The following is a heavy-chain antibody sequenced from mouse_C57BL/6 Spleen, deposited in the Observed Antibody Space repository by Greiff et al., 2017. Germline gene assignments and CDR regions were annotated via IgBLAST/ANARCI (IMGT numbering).Heavy chain of an antibody. J-gene: IGHJ2*01. Sequence: EVQLQQSGPELVKPGASVKISCKASGYTFTDYYMNWVKQSHGKSLEWIGDINPNNGGTSYNQKFKGKATLTVDKSSSTAYMELRSLTSEDSAVYYCANYYGSSDYWGQGTTLTVSS. CDR2: INPNNGGT. V-gene: IGHV1-26*01. CDR3: ANYYGSSDY. CDR1: GYTFTDYY. D-gene: IGHD1-1*01.